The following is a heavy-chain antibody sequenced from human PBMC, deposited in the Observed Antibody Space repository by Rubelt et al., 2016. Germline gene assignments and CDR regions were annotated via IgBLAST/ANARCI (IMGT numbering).Heavy chain of an antibody. CDR1: GFTVSSNY. CDR3: ARNWGFDY. J-gene: IGHJ4*02. CDR2: IYSGGST. Sequence: EVQLVESGGGLVQPGGSLRLSCAASGFTVSSNYMSWVRQAPGKGLEWVSVIYSGGSTYYADSVKGIFNSPRDNSKNTLYLQMNSLRAEDTAVYYCARNWGFDYWGQGTLVTVSS. V-gene: IGHV3-66*01. D-gene: IGHD7-27*01.